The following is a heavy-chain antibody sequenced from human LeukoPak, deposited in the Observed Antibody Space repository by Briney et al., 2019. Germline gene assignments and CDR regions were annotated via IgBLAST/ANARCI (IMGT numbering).Heavy chain of an antibody. CDR2: VYYSGST. V-gene: IGHV4-59*01. D-gene: IGHD3-16*01. J-gene: IGHJ3*02. CDR3: ARDLDLSKRGLDAFDI. Sequence: ASETLSLTCTVSGGSISSYFWSWIRQPPGKGLEWIGYVYYSGSTNYNPSLKSRVTISVDTSKKQFSLKLSSATAADTAVYYCARDLDLSKRGLDAFDIWGQGTMVTVSS. CDR1: GGSISSYF.